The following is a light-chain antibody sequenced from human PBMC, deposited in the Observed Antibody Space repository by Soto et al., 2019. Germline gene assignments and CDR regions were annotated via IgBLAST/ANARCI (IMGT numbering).Light chain of an antibody. V-gene: IGKV1-39*01. CDR2: GAS. CDR3: QRSFITPPLT. CDR1: QSISTY. Sequence: DIQMTQSPSSLSASIGDRITITCRASQSISTYLNWYQQKPGKAPRLLIYGASTLQNGVPSRFSGSVSATDYTLTMSSLQPEDFATYYCQRSFITPPLTFGGGTKVE. J-gene: IGKJ4*01.